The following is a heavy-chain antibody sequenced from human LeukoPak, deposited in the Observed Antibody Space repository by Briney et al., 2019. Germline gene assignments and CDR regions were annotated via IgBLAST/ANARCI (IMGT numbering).Heavy chain of an antibody. V-gene: IGHV4-34*01. D-gene: IGHD4-11*01. CDR1: GGSFSGYY. CDR2: INHSGST. Sequence: SETLSLTCAVYGGSFSGYYWSWIRQPPGKGLEWIEEINHSGSTNYNPSLKSRVTISVDTSKNQFSLKLSSVTAADTAVYYCAREEDYSNSGYWYFDLWGRGTLGTVSS. J-gene: IGHJ2*01. CDR3: AREEDYSNSGYWYFDL.